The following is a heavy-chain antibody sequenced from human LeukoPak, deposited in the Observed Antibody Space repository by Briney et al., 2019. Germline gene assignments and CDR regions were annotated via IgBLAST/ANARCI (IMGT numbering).Heavy chain of an antibody. J-gene: IGHJ4*02. V-gene: IGHV3-21*01. Sequence: PGGSLRLSCAASGFTFSSYSMNWVRQAPGKGLEWVSSISSSSSYIYYADSVTGRFTISRDNAKNSLYLQMNSLRAEDTAVYYCARSYGGNSPYFDYWGQGTLVTVSS. CDR2: ISSSSSYI. CDR1: GFTFSSYS. CDR3: ARSYGGNSPYFDY. D-gene: IGHD4-23*01.